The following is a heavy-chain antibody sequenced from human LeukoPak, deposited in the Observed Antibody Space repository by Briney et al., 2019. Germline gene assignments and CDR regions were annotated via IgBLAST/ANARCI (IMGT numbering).Heavy chain of an antibody. CDR3: GRGGFESGYDYKQWLAYVDY. J-gene: IGHJ4*02. CDR1: GFTLSSYW. Sequence: PGGSLRLSCAASGFTLSSYWMHWVRQAPGKGLEWVSSISSSSDYIYYADSVMGRFTISRDNAKNSLYLQMNSLRAEDTAVYYCGRGGFESGYDYKQWLAYVDYWGQGTLVTVSS. CDR2: ISSSSDYI. D-gene: IGHD5-12*01. V-gene: IGHV3-21*01.